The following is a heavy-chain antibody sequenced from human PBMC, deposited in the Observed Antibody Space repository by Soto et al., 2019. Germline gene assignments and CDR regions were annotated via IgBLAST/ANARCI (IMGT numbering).Heavy chain of an antibody. V-gene: IGHV5-51*01. CDR2: IYPGDSGT. J-gene: IGHJ6*02. CDR1: EYSFSTYW. D-gene: IGHD2-15*01. CDR3: ERRMRHYASCCDRCYHLDLDD. Sequence: GESLKISCKGSEYSFSTYWIAWVRQMPGKGLEWMGIIYPGDSGTRYNPSFQGHVTISADKSISTAHLQWSSLKASDTAIYYCERRMRHYASCCDRCYHLDLDDWGQGTKVTVSS.